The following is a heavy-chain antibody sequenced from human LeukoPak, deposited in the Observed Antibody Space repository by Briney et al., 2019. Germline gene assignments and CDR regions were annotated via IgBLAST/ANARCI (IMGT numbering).Heavy chain of an antibody. CDR3: SKGNTGGTSRYYLYA. Sequence: GGSLRLSCTASGFTFSDYGMNWVRQAPGKGLEWVSVTDTSGVITYYTDSVKGRFTISRDNSKNTLNLQMDSLRVEDTAVYYCSKGNTGGTSRYYLYAWGQGTLVTVSS. J-gene: IGHJ4*02. CDR1: GFTFSDYG. V-gene: IGHV3-23*05. CDR2: TDTSGVIT. D-gene: IGHD2-8*02.